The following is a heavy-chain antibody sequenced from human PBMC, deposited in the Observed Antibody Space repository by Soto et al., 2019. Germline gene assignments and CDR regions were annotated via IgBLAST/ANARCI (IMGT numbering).Heavy chain of an antibody. CDR3: ASRDGPYCVNYYYYYYYGMDV. Sequence: GESLKISCKGSGYSFTSYWIGWVRQMPGKGLEWMGIIYPGDSDTRYSPSFQGQVTISADKSISTAYLQWSSLKASDTAMYYCASRDGPYCVNYYYYYYYGMDVWGQGTTVTVSS. J-gene: IGHJ6*02. V-gene: IGHV5-51*01. D-gene: IGHD1-26*01. CDR2: IYPGDSDT. CDR1: GYSFTSYW.